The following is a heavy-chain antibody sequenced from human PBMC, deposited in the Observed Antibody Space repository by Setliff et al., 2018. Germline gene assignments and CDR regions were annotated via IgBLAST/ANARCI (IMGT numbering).Heavy chain of an antibody. J-gene: IGHJ4*02. CDR3: AKDTVNDGFWDFDS. D-gene: IGHD4-17*01. CDR1: GFTFSTHA. Sequence: AGSLRLSCAASGFTFSTHAMTWVRQAPGKGLEWVSTATTSGTYSYYADSVKGRFTISRDDSKNSCFLQMNNLRVEDTATYYCAKDTVNDGFWDFDSWGQGIVVTVSS. CDR2: ATTSGTYS. V-gene: IGHV3-23*01.